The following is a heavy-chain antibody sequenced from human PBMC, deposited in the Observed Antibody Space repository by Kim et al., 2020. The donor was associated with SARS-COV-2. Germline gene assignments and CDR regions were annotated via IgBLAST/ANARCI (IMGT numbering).Heavy chain of an antibody. Sequence: GGSLRLSCAASGFTFSSYGMHWVRQAPGKGLEWVAVIWYDGSNKYYADSVKGRFTISRGNSKNTLYLQMNSLRAEDTAVYYCARDGSLGWNYVFDFDYWGQGTLVTVSS. CDR3: ARDGSLGWNYVFDFDY. D-gene: IGHD1-7*01. V-gene: IGHV3-33*01. CDR1: GFTFSSYG. J-gene: IGHJ4*02. CDR2: IWYDGSNK.